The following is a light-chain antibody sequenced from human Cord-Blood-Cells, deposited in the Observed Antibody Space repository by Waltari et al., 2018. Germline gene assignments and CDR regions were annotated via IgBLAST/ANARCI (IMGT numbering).Light chain of an antibody. CDR3: MQALQTPWT. V-gene: IGKV2-28*01. CDR2: LGS. Sequence: IVMTQSPLSLPVTPEEPASTPSRSIQSLLHSNVYNYLNWYLQKPGQSPQLLIYLGSNRASGVPDRFSGSVSGTDFTLKISRVEAEDVGVFYCMQALQTPWTFGQGTKVEIK. CDR1: QSLLHSNVYNY. J-gene: IGKJ1*01.